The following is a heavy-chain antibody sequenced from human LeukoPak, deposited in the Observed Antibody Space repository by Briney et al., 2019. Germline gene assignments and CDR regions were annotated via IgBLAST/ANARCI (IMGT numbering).Heavy chain of an antibody. Sequence: SETLSLTCTVSGGSIRSGSHYWVWIRQPPGKGLEWIGSIYYSGSTYYNSSLENRVTISIDTSKNHFSLRLRSLSAADTSVYYCAKRDDSGGNLVDLWGQGTLVTDSS. CDR2: IYYSGST. V-gene: IGHV4-39*02. D-gene: IGHD3-22*01. CDR3: AKRDDSGGNLVDL. CDR1: GGSIRSGSHY. J-gene: IGHJ4*02.